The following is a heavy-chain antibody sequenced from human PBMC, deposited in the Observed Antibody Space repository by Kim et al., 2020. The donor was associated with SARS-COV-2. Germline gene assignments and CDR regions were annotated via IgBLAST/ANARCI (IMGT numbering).Heavy chain of an antibody. CDR2: IYYSGST. D-gene: IGHD6-13*01. Sequence: SETLSLTCTVSGGSISSSSYNWGWIRQPPGKGLEWIGSIYYSGSTYYNPSLKSRVTISVDTSKNQFSLKLSSVTAADTAVYYCARMGIAAAGWFDPWGQGTLVTVSS. J-gene: IGHJ5*02. V-gene: IGHV4-39*01. CDR1: GGSISSSSYN. CDR3: ARMGIAAAGWFDP.